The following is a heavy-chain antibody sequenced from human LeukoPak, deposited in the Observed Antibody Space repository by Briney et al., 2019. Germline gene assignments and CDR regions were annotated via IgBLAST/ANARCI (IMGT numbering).Heavy chain of an antibody. D-gene: IGHD3-3*01. Sequence: SETLSLTCAVYGGSFNDYYWTWIRQPPGKGLEWIGESNQSGSTNYIPSLKSRVTISVDTSKNQFSLKLSSVTAADTAVYYCAVLRFPDADYWGQGTLVTVSS. V-gene: IGHV4-34*01. CDR2: SNQSGST. J-gene: IGHJ4*02. CDR1: GGSFNDYY. CDR3: AVLRFPDADY.